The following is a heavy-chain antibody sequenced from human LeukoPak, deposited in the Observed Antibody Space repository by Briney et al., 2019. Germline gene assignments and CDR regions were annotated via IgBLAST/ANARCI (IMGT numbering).Heavy chain of an antibody. Sequence: GRSLRLSCTASGFTFGDYAMSWVRQAPGKGLEWVGFIRSKAYGGTTEYAASVKGGFTISRDDSKSIAYLQMNSLKTEDAAIYYCTFGSYYYYAMDVWGQGTTVTVSS. V-gene: IGHV3-49*04. J-gene: IGHJ6*02. D-gene: IGHD3-16*01. CDR3: TFGSYYYYAMDV. CDR1: GFTFGDYA. CDR2: IRSKAYGGTT.